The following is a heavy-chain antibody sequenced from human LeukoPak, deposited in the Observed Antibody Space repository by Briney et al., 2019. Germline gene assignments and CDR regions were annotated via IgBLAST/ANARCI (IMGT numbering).Heavy chain of an antibody. D-gene: IGHD6-13*01. CDR2: INHSGSI. J-gene: IGHJ4*02. Sequence: SETLSLTCTVYGGSFSGYYWSWIRQPPGRGLEWIGEINHSGSINYNPSLKSRVTISVDTSKNQFSLKLSSVTAADTAVYYCARATYSSQPSPPDYWGQGTLVTVSS. CDR1: GGSFSGYY. CDR3: ARATYSSQPSPPDY. V-gene: IGHV4-34*01.